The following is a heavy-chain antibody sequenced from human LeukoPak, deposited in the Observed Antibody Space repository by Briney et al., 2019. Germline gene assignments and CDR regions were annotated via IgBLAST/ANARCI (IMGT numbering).Heavy chain of an antibody. J-gene: IGHJ4*02. CDR2: INQSGST. CDR1: GESFSGYY. V-gene: IGHV4-34*01. CDR3: ARGRGAVAGYFDH. Sequence: SETLSLTCAVYGESFSGYYWNWIRQSPGKGLEWIGEINQSGSTNYNPSLKSRVTISVDTSKKQFSLRLSSVSGADTAVYYCARGRGAVAGYFDHWGQGTLVTVSS. D-gene: IGHD6-19*01.